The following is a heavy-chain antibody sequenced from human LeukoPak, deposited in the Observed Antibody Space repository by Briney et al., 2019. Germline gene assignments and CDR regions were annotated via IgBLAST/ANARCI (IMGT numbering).Heavy chain of an antibody. CDR3: ARGAVRGYCSGGSCSNNWFDP. J-gene: IGHJ5*02. V-gene: IGHV1-2*04. CDR1: GYTFTGYY. Sequence: ASVKVSCKASGYTFTGYYMHWVRQAPGQGLEWMGWINPNSGGTNYAQKFQGWVTMTRDTSISTAYMELSRLRSDDTAVYYCARGAVRGYCSGGSCSNNWFDPWGQGTLVTVSS. D-gene: IGHD2-15*01. CDR2: INPNSGGT.